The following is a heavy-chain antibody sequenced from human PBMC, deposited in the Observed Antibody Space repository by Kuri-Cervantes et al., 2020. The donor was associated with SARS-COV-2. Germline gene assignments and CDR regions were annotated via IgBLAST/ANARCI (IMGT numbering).Heavy chain of an antibody. Sequence: SETLSLTCAVSGYSISSGYYWGWIRQPPGKGLEWIGSIYYSGSTYYNPSLKSRVTISVDTSKNQFSLKLSSVTADTAVYYCARHNNCSGGSCYAGPFDYWGQGTLVTVSS. D-gene: IGHD2-15*01. CDR2: IYYSGST. CDR3: ARHNNCSGGSCYAGPFDY. CDR1: GYSISSGYY. J-gene: IGHJ4*02. V-gene: IGHV4-38-2*01.